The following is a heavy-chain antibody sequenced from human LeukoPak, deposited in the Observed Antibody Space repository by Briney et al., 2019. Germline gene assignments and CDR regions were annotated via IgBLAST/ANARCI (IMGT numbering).Heavy chain of an antibody. J-gene: IGHJ4*02. V-gene: IGHV3-66*01. CDR1: GFTVSSNY. D-gene: IGHD3-3*01. CDR3: ARDTILLRFLEWTKGLDY. Sequence: PGGSLRLSCAASGFTVSSNYMSWVRQAPGKGLEWVSVIYSGGSTYYADSVKGRFTISRDNSKNTLYLQMNSLRAEDTAVYYCARDTILLRFLEWTKGLDYWGQGTLVTVSS. CDR2: IYSGGST.